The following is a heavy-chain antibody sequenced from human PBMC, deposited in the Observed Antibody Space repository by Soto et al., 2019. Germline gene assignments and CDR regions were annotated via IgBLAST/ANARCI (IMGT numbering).Heavy chain of an antibody. CDR3: AREKQGVAAALHY. J-gene: IGHJ4*02. CDR2: IYTRGST. CDR1: GGAISSYY. Sequence: QVQLQESVPGLVKPSETLSLPCTVSGGAISSYYWSWIRQTAGKGLEWIGRIYTRGSTNYNPSLKSLVTMSVDTSKNQFSLKLSSVTAADTAVYYCAREKQGVAAALHYWGQGTLVIVSA. D-gene: IGHD6-13*01. V-gene: IGHV4-4*07.